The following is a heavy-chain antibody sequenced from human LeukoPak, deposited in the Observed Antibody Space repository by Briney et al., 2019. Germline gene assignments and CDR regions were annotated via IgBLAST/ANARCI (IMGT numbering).Heavy chain of an antibody. J-gene: IGHJ6*03. CDR2: IRSKANSYAT. CDR3: TNYDSSGYYLGGYYYYMDV. D-gene: IGHD3-22*01. V-gene: IGHV3-73*01. Sequence: GGSLRLSCAASGFTFSGSAMHWVRQAPGKGLEWVGRIRSKANSYATAYAASVKGRFTISRDDSKNTAYLQMNSLKTEDTAVYYCTNYDSSGYYLGGYYYYMDVWGKGTTVTVSS. CDR1: GFTFSGSA.